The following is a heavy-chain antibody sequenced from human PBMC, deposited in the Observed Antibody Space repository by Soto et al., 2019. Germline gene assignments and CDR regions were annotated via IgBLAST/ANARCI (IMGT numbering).Heavy chain of an antibody. J-gene: IGHJ2*01. CDR3: AAYCSGGSCYSPDWYFDL. V-gene: IGHV3-30*03. D-gene: IGHD2-15*01. CDR1: GYTVSSYG. Sequence: QVQLVESGGGVVQPGRYLRLSCAASGYTVSSYGMHRVRQAPGKGLEWVAVISYDGSNKYYADSVKGRFTISRDNSKNTLYLQMNSLRAEDTAVYYCAAYCSGGSCYSPDWYFDLWGRGTLVTVSS. CDR2: ISYDGSNK.